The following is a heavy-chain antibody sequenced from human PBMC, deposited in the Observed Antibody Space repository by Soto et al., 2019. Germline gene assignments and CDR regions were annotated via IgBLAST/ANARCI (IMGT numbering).Heavy chain of an antibody. CDR1: GFGFSTHA. Sequence: GGSLRLSCAASGFGFSTHALSWVRQAPGKGLEWLSSITNTGITTHYADSVKGRFTISRENSRNTLQLQMNNLRVDDTAVYYCAKGFDYGDTNHIDHWGQGTLVTVSS. J-gene: IGHJ4*02. CDR3: AKGFDYGDTNHIDH. D-gene: IGHD4-17*01. V-gene: IGHV3-23*01. CDR2: ITNTGITT.